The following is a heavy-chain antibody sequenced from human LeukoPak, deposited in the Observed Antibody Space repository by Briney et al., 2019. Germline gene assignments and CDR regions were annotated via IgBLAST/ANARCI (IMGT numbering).Heavy chain of an antibody. J-gene: IGHJ6*02. CDR3: ARGPMVVTAHMDV. Sequence: REASVKVSCQASGGTFSSYAISWVRQPPGQGLEWMGGIIPIFGTANYAQKFQGRVTITADESTSTAYMELSSLRSEDTAVYYCARGPMVVTAHMDVWGQGTTVTVSS. CDR1: GGTFSSYA. CDR2: IIPIFGTA. D-gene: IGHD2-21*02. V-gene: IGHV1-69*13.